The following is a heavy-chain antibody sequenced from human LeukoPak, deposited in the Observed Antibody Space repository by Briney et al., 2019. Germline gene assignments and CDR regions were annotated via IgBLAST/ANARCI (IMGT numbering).Heavy chain of an antibody. CDR3: ASRLWGSGWDIDY. D-gene: IGHD6-19*01. CDR2: ISYDGSNK. Sequence: GRSLRLSCAASGFTFSSYAMHWVRQAPGKGLEWVAVISYDGSNKYYADSVKGRFTISRDNSKNTLYLQMNSLRAEDTAVYYCASRLWGSGWDIDYWGQGTLVTVSS. V-gene: IGHV3-30-3*01. J-gene: IGHJ4*02. CDR1: GFTFSSYA.